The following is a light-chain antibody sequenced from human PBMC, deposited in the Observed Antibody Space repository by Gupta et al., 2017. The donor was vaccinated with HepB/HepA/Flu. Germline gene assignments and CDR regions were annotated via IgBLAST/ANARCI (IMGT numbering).Light chain of an antibody. Sequence: DIQMTPSPSPLSASVGDRVTITCRASQSISSWLAWYQQKPGKAPKLLIYKASSLESGVPSRFSGSGSGTEFTLTISSLQPDDFATYYCQQYNSYPCSFGQGTKLEIK. V-gene: IGKV1-5*03. CDR2: KAS. CDR1: QSISSW. J-gene: IGKJ2*04. CDR3: QQYNSYPCS.